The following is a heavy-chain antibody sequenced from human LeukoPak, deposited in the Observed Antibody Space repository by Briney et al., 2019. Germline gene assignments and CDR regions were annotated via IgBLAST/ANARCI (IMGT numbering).Heavy chain of an antibody. D-gene: IGHD3-16*01. V-gene: IGHV4-59*01. Sequence: PPETLSLTCTVSGGSISSYYWSWIRQPPGKGLEWIGYIYYSGSTNYNPSLKSRVTISVDTSKNQFSLKLSSVTAADTAVYYCAREDYPRLGAFDIWGQGTMVTVSS. J-gene: IGHJ3*02. CDR1: GGSISSYY. CDR3: AREDYPRLGAFDI. CDR2: IYYSGST.